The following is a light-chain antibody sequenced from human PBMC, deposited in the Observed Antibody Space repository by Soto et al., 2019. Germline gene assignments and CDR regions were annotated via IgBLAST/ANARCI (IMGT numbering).Light chain of an antibody. CDR3: SSYRSSSTPVV. CDR1: SSDVGGYNY. Sequence: QAVVTQPASVSGSPGQSITISCTGTSSDVGGYNYVSWYQQHPGKAPKLMIYDVSNRPSGVSNRFSGSKSGDTASLTISGLQAEDEADYYCSSYRSSSTPVVFGGGTKLTVL. CDR2: DVS. V-gene: IGLV2-14*01. J-gene: IGLJ2*01.